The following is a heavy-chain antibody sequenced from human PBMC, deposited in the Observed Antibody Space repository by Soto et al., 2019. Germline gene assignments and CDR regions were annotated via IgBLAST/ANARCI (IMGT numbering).Heavy chain of an antibody. CDR3: ARGRDRVRFLEWLSNYYFDY. V-gene: IGHV4-34*01. CDR1: GGSFSGYY. D-gene: IGHD3-3*01. CDR2: INHSGST. J-gene: IGHJ4*02. Sequence: TLSLTCAVYGGSFSGYYWSWIRQPPGKGPEWIGEINHSGSTNYNPSLKSRVTISVDTSKNQFSLKLSSVTAADTAVYYCARGRDRVRFLEWLSNYYFDYWGQGTLVTVSS.